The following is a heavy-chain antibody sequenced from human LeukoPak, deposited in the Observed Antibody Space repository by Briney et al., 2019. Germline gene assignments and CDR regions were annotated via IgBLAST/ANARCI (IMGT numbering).Heavy chain of an antibody. CDR2: ISYSGST. D-gene: IGHD3-10*01. V-gene: IGHV4-59*01. J-gene: IGHJ4*02. Sequence: SETLSLTCTVSGGSISSYYCSWIRQPPGKGLEWIGYISYSGSTNYNPSLKGRVIISVDTSKNHFSLKLTSVTAADTAVYYCATGTYYFDSWGLGTLVTVSS. CDR3: ATGTYYFDS. CDR1: GGSISSYY.